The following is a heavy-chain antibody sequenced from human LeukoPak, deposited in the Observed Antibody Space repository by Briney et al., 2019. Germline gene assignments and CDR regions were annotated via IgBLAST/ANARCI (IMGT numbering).Heavy chain of an antibody. Sequence: PSETLSLTCTVSGYSISSGYYWGWIRPPPGKGLEWIGSIYHSGNTYYNPSLKSRVTISVDTSKNQFSLKLSSVTAADTAVYYCARDPTEFGFDPWGQGTLVTVSS. CDR1: GYSISSGYY. CDR2: IYHSGNT. D-gene: IGHD3-10*01. V-gene: IGHV4-38-2*02. CDR3: ARDPTEFGFDP. J-gene: IGHJ5*02.